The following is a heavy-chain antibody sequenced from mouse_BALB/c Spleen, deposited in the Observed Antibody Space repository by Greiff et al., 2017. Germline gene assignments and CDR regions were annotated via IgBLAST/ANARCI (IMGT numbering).Heavy chain of an antibody. Sequence: EVQGVESGGGLVQPGGSLRLSCATSGFTFTDYYMSWVRQPPGKALEWLGFIRNKANGYTTEYSASVKGRFTISRDNFQSILYLQMNTLRAEDSATYYCARDFYDYDDAMDYWGQGTSVTVSS. D-gene: IGHD2-4*01. CDR1: GFTFTDYY. CDR3: ARDFYDYDDAMDY. V-gene: IGHV7-3*02. CDR2: IRNKANGYTT. J-gene: IGHJ4*01.